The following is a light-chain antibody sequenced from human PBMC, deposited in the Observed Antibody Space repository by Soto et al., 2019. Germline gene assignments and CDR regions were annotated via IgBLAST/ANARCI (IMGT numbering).Light chain of an antibody. Sequence: QSALTQPASVSGSPGQSITISCTGTSSDVGGYNYVSWYQQHPGKAPKLMIYEVSNRPSGVPDRFSGSKSGNTASLTIYGLQAEDEADYHCCSYAGSYTHVFGTGTKVTVL. CDR2: EVS. CDR3: CSYAGSYTHV. J-gene: IGLJ1*01. V-gene: IGLV2-14*01. CDR1: SSDVGGYNY.